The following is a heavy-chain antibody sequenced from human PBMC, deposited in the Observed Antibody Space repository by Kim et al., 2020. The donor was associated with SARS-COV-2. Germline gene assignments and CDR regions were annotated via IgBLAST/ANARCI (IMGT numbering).Heavy chain of an antibody. CDR3: AELTYYYGSGSYSGMDV. V-gene: IGHV3-11*06. J-gene: IGHJ6*02. D-gene: IGHD3-10*01. Sequence: VKGRFTISRDNAKNSLYLQMNSLRAEDTAVYYCAELTYYYGSGSYSGMDVWGQGTTVTVSS.